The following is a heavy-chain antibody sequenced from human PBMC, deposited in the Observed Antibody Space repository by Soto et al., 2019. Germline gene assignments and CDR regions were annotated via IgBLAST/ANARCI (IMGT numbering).Heavy chain of an antibody. CDR2: ISATGGGT. V-gene: IGHV3-23*01. D-gene: IGHD2-21*02. CDR3: AKHRRADEIAACYLDS. Sequence: GVLLRVPDRAAWLHCGNFGISRIPPEPSKGLEWVSLISATGGGTYYADSVKGRFTISRDNSHNTLYLQVHSLTAEGTDVYYCAKHRRADEIAACYLDSWG. CDR1: WLHCGNFG. J-gene: IGHJ5*01.